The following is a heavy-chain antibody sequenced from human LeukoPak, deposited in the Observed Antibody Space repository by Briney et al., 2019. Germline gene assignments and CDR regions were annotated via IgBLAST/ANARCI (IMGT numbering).Heavy chain of an antibody. J-gene: IGHJ5*02. CDR2: IYHSGST. CDR3: ARPQGRYSSGWFKENWFDP. V-gene: IGHV4-38-2*02. CDR1: GYSISSGYY. Sequence: SETLSLTCTVSGYSISSGYYWGWIRQPPGKGLEWIGSIYHSGSTYYNPSLKSRVTISVDTSKNQFSLKLSSVTAADTAVYYCARPQGRYSSGWFKENWFDPWGQGTLVTVSS. D-gene: IGHD6-19*01.